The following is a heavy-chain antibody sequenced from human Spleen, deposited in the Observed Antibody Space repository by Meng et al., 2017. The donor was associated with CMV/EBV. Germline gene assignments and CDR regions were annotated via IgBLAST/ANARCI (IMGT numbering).Heavy chain of an antibody. CDR2: IYYSGTT. Sequence: SETLSLTCTVSGGSVSSGDYYWSWIRQPPGKGLEWLGYIYYSGTTYYNPSLKSRLTISVDTSKNLFSLKLTSVTAADSAVYYCARDSSDSVAFDIWGQGTMVTVSS. J-gene: IGHJ3*02. D-gene: IGHD3-22*01. CDR3: ARDSSDSVAFDI. V-gene: IGHV4-30-4*08. CDR1: GGSVSSGDYY.